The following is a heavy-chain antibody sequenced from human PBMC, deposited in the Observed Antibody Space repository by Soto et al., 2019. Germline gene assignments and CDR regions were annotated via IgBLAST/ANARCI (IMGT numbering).Heavy chain of an antibody. V-gene: IGHV1-18*01. D-gene: IGHD5-18*01. Sequence: GASVKVSCKASGYTFTSYGISWVRQAPGQGLEWMGWISAYNGNTNYAQKLQGRATMTTDTSTSTAYMELRSLRSDDTAVYYCARVLFLENTVMFFPLGYWAKGTMAPVS. CDR3: ARVLFLENTVMFFPLGY. J-gene: IGHJ4*02. CDR1: GYTFTSYG. CDR2: ISAYNGNT.